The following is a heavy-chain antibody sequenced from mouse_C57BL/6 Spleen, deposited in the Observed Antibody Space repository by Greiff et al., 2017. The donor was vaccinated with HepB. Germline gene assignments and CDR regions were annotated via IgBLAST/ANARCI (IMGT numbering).Heavy chain of an antibody. CDR2: INPNNGGT. V-gene: IGHV1-18*01. J-gene: IGHJ1*03. Sequence: VQLQQSGPELVKPGASVKIPCKASGYTFTDYNMDWVKQSHGKSLEWIGDINPNNGGTIYNQKFKGKGTLTVDKSSSTAYMELRSLTSEDTAVYYCAREGGYYYGSSYGYFDVWGTGTTVTVSS. CDR1: GYTFTDYN. CDR3: AREGGYYYGSSYGYFDV. D-gene: IGHD1-1*01.